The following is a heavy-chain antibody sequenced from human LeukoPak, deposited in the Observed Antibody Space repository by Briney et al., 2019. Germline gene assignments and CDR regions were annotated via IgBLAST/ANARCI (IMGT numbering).Heavy chain of an antibody. J-gene: IGHJ6*02. D-gene: IGHD3-10*01. CDR2: IYYSGST. V-gene: IGHV4-59*01. CDR3: ARSPLWFEYYHYGMDV. CDR1: GGSISSYY. Sequence: SETLSLTCTVSGGSISSYYWSWIRQPPGKGLEWIGYIYYSGSTNYNPSLKSRVTISVDTSKNQFSLKLSSVTAADTAVYYCARSPLWFEYYHYGMDVWGQGTTVTVSS.